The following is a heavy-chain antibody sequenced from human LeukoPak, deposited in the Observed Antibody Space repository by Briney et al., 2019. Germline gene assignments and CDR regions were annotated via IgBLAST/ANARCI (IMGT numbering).Heavy chain of an antibody. CDR2: INHSGST. J-gene: IGHJ4*02. D-gene: IGHD3-22*01. CDR3: ARGGYYRYFDY. Sequence: SETLSLTCTVSGGSFSGYYWSWIRQPPGKGLEWIGEINHSGSTNYNPSLKSRVTISVDTSKNQFSLKLSSVTAADTAVYYCARGGYYRYFDYWGQGTLVTVSS. V-gene: IGHV4-34*01. CDR1: GGSFSGYY.